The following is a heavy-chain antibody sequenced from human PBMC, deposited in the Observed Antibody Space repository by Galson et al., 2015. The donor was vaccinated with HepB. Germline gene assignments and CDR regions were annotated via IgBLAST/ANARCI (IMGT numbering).Heavy chain of an antibody. CDR2: INTNTGNP. CDR1: GYTFTNYA. CDR3: ARGGGRCWGSYRTTSPFDY. Sequence: SVKVSCKASGYTFTNYAINWVRQAPGQGLEWMGWINTNTGNPTYAQGFTGRFVFSLDTSVSTAYLQISSLKAVDTAVYYGARGGGRCWGSYRTTSPFDYWGQGTLVTVSS. J-gene: IGHJ4*02. V-gene: IGHV7-4-1*02. D-gene: IGHD3-16*02.